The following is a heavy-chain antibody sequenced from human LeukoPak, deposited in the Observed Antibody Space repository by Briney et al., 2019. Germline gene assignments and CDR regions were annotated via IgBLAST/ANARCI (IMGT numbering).Heavy chain of an antibody. CDR3: ARGAPYYFDY. V-gene: IGHV4-31*03. Sequence: SQTLSLTCTVSSGSISSGGYYWSWIRQHPGKGLEWIGYIYYSGSTYYNPSLKSRVTMSVDSSKNQFSLKLSSVTAADTAVYYCARGAPYYFDYWGQGTLVTVSP. CDR2: IYYSGST. J-gene: IGHJ4*02. CDR1: SGSISSGGYY.